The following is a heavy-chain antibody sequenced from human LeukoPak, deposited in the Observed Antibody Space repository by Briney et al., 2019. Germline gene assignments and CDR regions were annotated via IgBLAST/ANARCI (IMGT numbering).Heavy chain of an antibody. V-gene: IGHV3-30*02. D-gene: IGHD6-13*01. CDR1: GFTFSSYA. CDR3: AKDLQVFPSGGYSSSED. J-gene: IGHJ4*02. Sequence: GGSLRLSCAASGFTFSSYAMHWVRQAPGKGLEWVAFIRYDGSNKYYADSVKGRFTISRDNSKNTLYLQMNSLRAEDTAVYYCAKDLQVFPSGGYSSSEDWGQGTLVTVSS. CDR2: IRYDGSNK.